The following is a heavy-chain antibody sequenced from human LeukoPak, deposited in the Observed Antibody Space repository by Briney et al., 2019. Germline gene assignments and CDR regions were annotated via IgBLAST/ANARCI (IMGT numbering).Heavy chain of an antibody. CDR1: GFTFSNYD. D-gene: IGHD6-13*01. CDR3: GRGGKAAAADFLNF. CDR2: FSSIGSHR. V-gene: IGHV3-21*01. Sequence: PGGSLRLSCAASGFTFSNYDMNWVRQAPGQGLEWVSLFSSIGSHRYYADSVKGRFTISRDNAKNSLYLQMNSLRPGDTAVYYCGRGGKAAAADFLNFWGKGKMATFSS. J-gene: IGHJ3*01.